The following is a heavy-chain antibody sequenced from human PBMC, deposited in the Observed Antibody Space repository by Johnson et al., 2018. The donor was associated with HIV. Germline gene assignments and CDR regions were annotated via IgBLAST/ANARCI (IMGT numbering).Heavy chain of an antibody. CDR1: GFTFSSYA. CDR3: ARDRLLWFRELWPHDALDI. J-gene: IGHJ3*02. Sequence: VQLVESGGSLVQPGGSLRLSCAGSGFTFSSYAMSWVRQAPGKGLMWVSRISGDGSSSSYAASVKGRFTISSDNAKNTLYLQLNSLRVEDTAIYYCARDRLLWFRELWPHDALDIWGQGTMVTVSS. V-gene: IGHV3-23*04. CDR2: ISGDGSSS. D-gene: IGHD3-10*01.